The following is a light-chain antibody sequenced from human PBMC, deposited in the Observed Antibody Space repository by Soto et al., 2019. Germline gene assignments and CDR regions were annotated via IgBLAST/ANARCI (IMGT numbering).Light chain of an antibody. CDR2: DNH. Sequence: QSVLTQPPSVSAAPGQRVTISCSGSSSNIGGNYVSWYQVVPRTAPKLLIYDNHKRHSGVPDRFSGSKSGTSATLGIADLHAGDEAHYYCGTWDINLDTVVFGGGTNSPS. CDR3: GTWDINLDTVV. J-gene: IGLJ2*01. V-gene: IGLV1-51*01. CDR1: SSNIGGNY.